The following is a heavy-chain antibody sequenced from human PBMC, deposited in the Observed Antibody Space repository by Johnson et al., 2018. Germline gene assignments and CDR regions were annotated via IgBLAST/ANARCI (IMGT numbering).Heavy chain of an antibody. CDR2: IGGSGSST. J-gene: IGHJ3*02. CDR1: GFTFSNYA. CDR3: AKRMSPTTLRWEAFDI. V-gene: IGHV3-23*04. Sequence: VQLVQSGGGLVQPGGSLRLTCAASGFTFSNYAMIWVRQAPGEGLDWVSAIGGSGSSTFYADSVKGRFTISRDHYKNTPYLQMTSLRADDTAVYYCAKRMSPTTLRWEAFDIWGQGTMVTVSS. D-gene: IGHD2-2*01.